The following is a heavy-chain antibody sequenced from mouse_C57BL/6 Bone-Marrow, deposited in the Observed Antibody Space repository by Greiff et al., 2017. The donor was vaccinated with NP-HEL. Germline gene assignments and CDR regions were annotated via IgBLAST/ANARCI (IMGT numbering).Heavy chain of an antibody. Sequence: VQLQQSGAELVRPGSSVKLSCTTSGYTFTSYGINWVKQRPGQGLEWIGYIYIGSGYTEYNEKFKGKATLTSDTSSSTAYLQLSSLTSEDSAVYFCARWGGGAMDYWGQGTSVTVSS. CDR1: GYTFTSYG. CDR2: IYIGSGYT. CDR3: ARWGGGAMDY. V-gene: IGHV1-58*01. J-gene: IGHJ4*01.